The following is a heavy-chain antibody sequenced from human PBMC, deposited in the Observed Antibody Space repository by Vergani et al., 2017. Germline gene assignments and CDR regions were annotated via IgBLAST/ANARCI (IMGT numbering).Heavy chain of an antibody. D-gene: IGHD5-24*01. J-gene: IGHJ4*02. V-gene: IGHV4-59*12. CDR2: IYYSGST. Sequence: QVQLQESGPGLVKPSETLSLTCTVSGGSISSYYWSWIRQPPGKGLEWIGYIYYSGSTNYNPSLKSRVTISVDTSKNQFSLKLSSVTAADTAVYYCAGGARWLHILMVGRAFDYWGQGTLVTVSS. CDR3: AGGARWLHILMVGRAFDY. CDR1: GGSISSYY.